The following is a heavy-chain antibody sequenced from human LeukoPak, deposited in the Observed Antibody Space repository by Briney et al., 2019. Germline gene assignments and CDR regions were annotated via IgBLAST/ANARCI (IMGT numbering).Heavy chain of an antibody. V-gene: IGHV5-51*01. D-gene: IGHD1-14*01. CDR1: GYSFTSYW. Sequence: GESLKISCKGSGYSFTSYWIGWARQMPGKGLEWMGIIYPGDSDTRYSPSFQGQVTISADKSISTAYLQWSSLKASDTAMYYCARSALGPASDYYYMDVWGKGTTVTVPS. J-gene: IGHJ6*03. CDR2: IYPGDSDT. CDR3: ARSALGPASDYYYMDV.